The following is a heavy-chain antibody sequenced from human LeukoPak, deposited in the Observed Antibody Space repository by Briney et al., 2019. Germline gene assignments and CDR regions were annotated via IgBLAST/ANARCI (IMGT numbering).Heavy chain of an antibody. D-gene: IGHD2-2*01. V-gene: IGHV1-18*01. CDR2: ISAYNGNT. CDR3: ARDEGLVVVPAAKVY. Sequence: ASVKVSCKASGYTFTSYGISWVRQAPGQGLEWMGWISAYNGNTNYAQKLQGRVTMTTDTSTGTAYMELRSLRSDDTAVYYCARDEGLVVVPAAKVYWGQGTLVTVSS. J-gene: IGHJ4*02. CDR1: GYTFTSYG.